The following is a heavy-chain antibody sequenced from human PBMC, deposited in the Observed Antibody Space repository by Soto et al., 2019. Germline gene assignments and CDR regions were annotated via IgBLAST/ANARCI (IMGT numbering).Heavy chain of an antibody. CDR2: IKQDGSEK. CDR1: GFTFSSCW. CDR3: ASHAASDAFDI. D-gene: IGHD6-25*01. Sequence: EVQLVESGGGLVQPGGSLRLSCAASGFTFSSCWMSWVRQAPGKGLEWVANIKQDGSEKDYVDSVKGRFTISRDNAKNSLYQQMNSLRAEDTAVYYCASHAASDAFDIWGQGTMVTVSS. V-gene: IGHV3-7*03. J-gene: IGHJ3*02.